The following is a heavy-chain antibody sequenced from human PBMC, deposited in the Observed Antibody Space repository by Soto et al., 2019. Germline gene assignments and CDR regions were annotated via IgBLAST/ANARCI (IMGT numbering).Heavy chain of an antibody. CDR1: GGTFSSYA. CDR2: IISIFGTA. D-gene: IGHD4-4*01. CDR3: ATLQDTAGGMDV. V-gene: IGHV1-69*12. J-gene: IGHJ6*02. Sequence: QVQLVQSGAEVKKPGSSVKVSCKASGGTFSSYAISWVRQAPGQVLEWMGGIISIFGTANYSQKFQGRVTITADESTSTAYMELSSLRSEDTAVYYCATLQDTAGGMDVWGQGTTVTVSS.